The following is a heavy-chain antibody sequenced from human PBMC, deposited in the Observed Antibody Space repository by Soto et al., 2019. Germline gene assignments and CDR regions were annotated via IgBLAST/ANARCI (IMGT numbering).Heavy chain of an antibody. CDR1: GGSVSSSSSYY. Sequence: SWTPSLTCAVSGGSVSSSSSYYWGWIRQPPGKGLEWIGNIYYSGSTYYNPSLKSRVTIFVDTSKHQFSLNLNSVTAADTAVYYCGRHSDYYGMDVWGQGTTVTVSS. V-gene: IGHV4-39*01. CDR2: IYYSGST. J-gene: IGHJ6*02. D-gene: IGHD1-26*01. CDR3: GRHSDYYGMDV.